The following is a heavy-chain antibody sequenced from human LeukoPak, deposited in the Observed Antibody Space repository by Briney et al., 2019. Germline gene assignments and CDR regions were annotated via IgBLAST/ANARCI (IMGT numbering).Heavy chain of an antibody. CDR1: GFTLSTYV. CDR2: ISYDGSNK. Sequence: GGSLRLSCEVSGFTLSTYVMHWVRQAPGKGPEWVAVISYDGSNKDYADSVKGRFTISRDIYKNMLYLQMNSLRAEDTAVYYCAKVGYYDSRDPSYDYWGQGTLVTVSS. D-gene: IGHD3-22*01. CDR3: AKVGYYDSRDPSYDY. J-gene: IGHJ4*02. V-gene: IGHV3-30*18.